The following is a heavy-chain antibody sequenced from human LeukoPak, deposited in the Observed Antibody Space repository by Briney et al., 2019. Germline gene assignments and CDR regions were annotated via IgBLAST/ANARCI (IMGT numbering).Heavy chain of an antibody. CDR3: AKAKGDYDDY. J-gene: IGHJ4*02. V-gene: IGHV3-30*18. CDR2: ISYDGSNK. CDR1: GCTFSSYG. Sequence: GGSLRLSCAASGCTFSSYGMHWVRQAPGKGLEWVAVISYDGSNKYYAYSVKGRFTISRDNSKNTLYLQMNSLRAEDTAVYYCAKAKGDYDDYWGQGTLVTVSS.